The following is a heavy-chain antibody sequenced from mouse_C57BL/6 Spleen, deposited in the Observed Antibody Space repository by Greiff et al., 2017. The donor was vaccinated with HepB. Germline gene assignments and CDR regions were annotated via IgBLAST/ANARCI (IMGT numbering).Heavy chain of an antibody. CDR1: GYTFTSYW. Sequence: QVQLQQPGAELVMPGASVKLSCKASGYTFTSYWMHWVKQRPGQGLEWIGEIDPSDSYTNYNQKFKGKSTLTVKKSSSTAYMQLSSLTSEDSAVYYCARFYYGSSYWGQGTTLTVSS. D-gene: IGHD1-1*01. V-gene: IGHV1-69*01. CDR3: ARFYYGSSY. CDR2: IDPSDSYT. J-gene: IGHJ2*01.